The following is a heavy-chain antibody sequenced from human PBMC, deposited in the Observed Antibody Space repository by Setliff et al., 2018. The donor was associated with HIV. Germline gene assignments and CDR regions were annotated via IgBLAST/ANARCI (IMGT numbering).Heavy chain of an antibody. Sequence: PSETLSLTCTVSSGSISSGTYYWSWIRQYPGKGLEWIGYIDYSGSAFYNPSLKSRITISRDTSKNQFSLKMNSVTASDTAVYYCAREGKTALVTKYFDYWGHGKLVTVSS. CDR3: AREGKTALVTKYFDY. V-gene: IGHV4-31*03. CDR1: SGSISSGTYY. D-gene: IGHD5-18*01. CDR2: IDYSGSA. J-gene: IGHJ4*01.